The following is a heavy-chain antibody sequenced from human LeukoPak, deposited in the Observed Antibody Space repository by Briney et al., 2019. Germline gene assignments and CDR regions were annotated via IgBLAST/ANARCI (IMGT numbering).Heavy chain of an antibody. V-gene: IGHV3-7*01. Sequence: PGGSLRPSCAASGFIFSRFWMSWVRQAPGKGLEWVANIKQDGSEKYYVDSVKGRFTISRDNAKNSLYLQMNSLRAEDTAVYYCARDSPERGYSYGPLDNYFDYWGQGTLVTVSS. CDR3: ARDSPERGYSYGPLDNYFDY. D-gene: IGHD5-18*01. CDR2: IKQDGSEK. J-gene: IGHJ4*02. CDR1: GFIFSRFW.